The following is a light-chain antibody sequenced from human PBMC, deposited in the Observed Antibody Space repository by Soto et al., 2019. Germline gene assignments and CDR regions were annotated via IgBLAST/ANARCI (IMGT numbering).Light chain of an antibody. Sequence: DIQLTQSPSFLSASVGDRVTITCRASQGIRRYLAWYQQRPGKAPELLIYGASTLRTGVASRFSGSGSGTEFTLTISSLQPEDFATYFCQQLNIFPPLFTFGPGTKVDIK. CDR1: QGIRRY. V-gene: IGKV1-9*01. CDR2: GAS. J-gene: IGKJ3*01. CDR3: QQLNIFPPLFT.